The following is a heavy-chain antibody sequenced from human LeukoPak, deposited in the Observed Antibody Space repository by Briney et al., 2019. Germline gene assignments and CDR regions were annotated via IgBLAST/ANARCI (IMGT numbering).Heavy chain of an antibody. CDR3: ARDSSGTQVFDL. J-gene: IGHJ4*02. CDR1: AFIISDNI. V-gene: IGHV3-53*01. D-gene: IGHD6-19*01. Sequence: GGSLRLSCAASAFIISDNIMNWVRQAPGKGLEWVSVIYRDGSTYYADSVKGRFTISRDNSKNTLYLQMNSLSAEDTAVYYCARDSSGTQVFDLWGPGTLVTVSS. CDR2: IYRDGST.